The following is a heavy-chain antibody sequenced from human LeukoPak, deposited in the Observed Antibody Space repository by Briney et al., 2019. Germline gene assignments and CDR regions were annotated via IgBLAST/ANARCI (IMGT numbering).Heavy chain of an antibody. CDR1: GGSFSGYY. CDR3: ARGGRYNWSYRAFDI. CDR2: INHSGST. J-gene: IGHJ3*02. D-gene: IGHD1-7*01. Sequence: SETLSLTCAVYGGSFSGYYWSWIRQPPGKGLEWIGEINHSGSTNYNPSLKSRVTISVDTSKNQFSLKLSSVTAADTAVYYCARGGRYNWSYRAFDIWGQGTMVTVSS. V-gene: IGHV4-34*01.